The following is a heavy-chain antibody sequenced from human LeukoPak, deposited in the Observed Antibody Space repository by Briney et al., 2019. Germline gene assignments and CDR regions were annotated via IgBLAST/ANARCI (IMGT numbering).Heavy chain of an antibody. J-gene: IGHJ4*02. Sequence: GGSLRLSCAASTFTFGDYWMSWVRQAPGKGLEWVANIKEDGSEEYYVDSVKGRFTISRDNTKNSLYLQMDSLRAEDTAVYYCARDPAAWDYWGQGTLVTVSS. D-gene: IGHD6-13*01. V-gene: IGHV3-7*01. CDR3: ARDPAAWDY. CDR1: TFTFGDYW. CDR2: IKEDGSEE.